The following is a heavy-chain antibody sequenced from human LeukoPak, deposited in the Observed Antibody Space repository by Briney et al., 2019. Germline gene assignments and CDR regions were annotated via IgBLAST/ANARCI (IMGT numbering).Heavy chain of an antibody. CDR3: ARAHYYGSGSYPHYYGMDV. Sequence: GGSLRLSCAASGFTFSSYDMHWVSQATGKGMGWVSAIGTAGDTYYPGSVKGRFTISRENAKNSLYLQMNSLRAGDTAVYYCARAHYYGSGSYPHYYGMDVWGQGTTVTVSS. D-gene: IGHD3-10*01. J-gene: IGHJ6*02. CDR2: IGTAGDT. V-gene: IGHV3-13*01. CDR1: GFTFSSYD.